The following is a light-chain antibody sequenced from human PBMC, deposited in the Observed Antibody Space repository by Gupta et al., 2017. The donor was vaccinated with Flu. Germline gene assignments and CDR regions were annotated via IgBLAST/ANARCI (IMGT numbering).Light chain of an antibody. CDR2: RDN. J-gene: IGLJ3*02. CDR3: QVWDSNTAV. V-gene: IGLV3-9*01. CDR1: NIGGKK. Sequence: ALGQTATITCEGNNIGGKKVHWYQQKPGQAPVLVIYRDNSRPSGIPERFSGSNLGNTATLTISRAQAGDEAAYYCQVWDSNTAVFGGGTKLTVL.